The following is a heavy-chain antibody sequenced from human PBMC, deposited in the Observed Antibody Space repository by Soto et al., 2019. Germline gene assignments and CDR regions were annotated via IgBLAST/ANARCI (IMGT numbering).Heavy chain of an antibody. D-gene: IGHD6-19*01. CDR3: ARVGSSGWSPEY. Sequence: KPSETLSLTCSVSGGSISGHYWTWIRQSPGKGLEWIGYIFYSGSTNYNPSLKSRVTISVDTSKNQFSLKMSSVTAADTAVYYCARVGSSGWSPEYWGRGTLVTVSS. V-gene: IGHV4-59*11. J-gene: IGHJ4*02. CDR2: IFYSGST. CDR1: GGSISGHY.